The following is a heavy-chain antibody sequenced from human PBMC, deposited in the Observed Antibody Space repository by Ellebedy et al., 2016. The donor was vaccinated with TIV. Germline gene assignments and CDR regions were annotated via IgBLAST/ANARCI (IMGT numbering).Heavy chain of an antibody. V-gene: IGHV4-4*07. J-gene: IGHJ6*02. D-gene: IGHD3-10*01. CDR3: ARGDRSGSYYYAYDYGMDV. CDR1: GGSISSYY. CDR2: IYNSGST. Sequence: SETLSLXXTVSGGSISSYYWSWIRQPAGKGLEWIGRIYNSGSTNYNPSLKSRVTMSVDTSKNQFSLKLSSVTAADTAVYYCARGDRSGSYYYAYDYGMDVWGQGTTVTVSS.